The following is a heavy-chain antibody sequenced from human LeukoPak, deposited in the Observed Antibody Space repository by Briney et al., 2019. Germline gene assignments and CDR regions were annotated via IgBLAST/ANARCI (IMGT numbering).Heavy chain of an antibody. Sequence: SETLSLTCTVSGGSISSYFWTWIRQPPGKGLEWIGYIYHTGNTNYSPSLRGRVTMSIDTSRNQFSLKLNSVTATDTAVYYCAREGLAARRGGFDIWGQGTVVTVSP. CDR2: IYHTGNT. V-gene: IGHV4-59*01. CDR1: GGSISSYF. D-gene: IGHD6-6*01. J-gene: IGHJ3*02. CDR3: AREGLAARRGGFDI.